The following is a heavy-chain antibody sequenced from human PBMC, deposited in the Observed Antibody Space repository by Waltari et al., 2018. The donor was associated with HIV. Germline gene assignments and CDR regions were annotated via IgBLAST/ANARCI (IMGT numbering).Heavy chain of an antibody. CDR1: GYTFTDYY. CDR2: SDPNSGDT. J-gene: IGHJ3*02. V-gene: IGHV1-2*02. Sequence: QVQLVQSGAEVRKPGASVKVSCKTSGYTFTDYYIHWVRQAPGQGPEWMGWSDPNSGDTHFAEKFQGRVTLTRDTSIRTAYVEVSNLRSDDTAVYYCARQMTFYDALDIWGQGTMVSVSS. CDR3: ARQMTFYDALDI.